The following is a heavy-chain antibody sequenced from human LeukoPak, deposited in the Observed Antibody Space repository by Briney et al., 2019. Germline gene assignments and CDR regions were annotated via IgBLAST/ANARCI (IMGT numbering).Heavy chain of an antibody. J-gene: IGHJ5*02. CDR3: ARFQIRTTTRNWFDP. CDR1: GYTFTSYD. D-gene: IGHD1-1*01. V-gene: IGHV1-8*03. CDR2: MNPNSGNT. Sequence: ASVKVSCKASGYTFTSYDVNWVRQATGQGLEWMGWMNPNSGNTGYAQKFQGRVTITRNTSISTAYMELSSLRSEDTAVYYCARFQIRTTTRNWFDPWGQGTLVPVSS.